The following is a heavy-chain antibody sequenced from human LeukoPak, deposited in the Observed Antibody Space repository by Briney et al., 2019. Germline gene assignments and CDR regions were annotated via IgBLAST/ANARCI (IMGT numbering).Heavy chain of an antibody. CDR3: ARMGYYDSSGYNWDY. V-gene: IGHV4-34*01. CDR1: GGSFSGYY. Sequence: SETPSLTCAVYGGSFSGYYWSWIRQPPGKGLEWIGEINHSGSTNYNPSLKSRVTISVDTSKNQFSLKLSSVTAADTAVYYCARMGYYDSSGYNWDYWGQGTLVTVSS. J-gene: IGHJ4*02. D-gene: IGHD3-22*01. CDR2: INHSGST.